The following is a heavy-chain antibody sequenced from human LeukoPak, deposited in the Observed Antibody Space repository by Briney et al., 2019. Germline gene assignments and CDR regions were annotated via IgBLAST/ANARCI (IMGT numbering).Heavy chain of an antibody. Sequence: ASVKVSCKASGYTFTSYDINWVRQATGQGLEWMGIINPSGGSTSHAQKFQGRVTMTRDMSTSTVYMELSSLRSEDTAVYYCARGNNWNYGVDYYYYMDVWGKGTTVTVSS. J-gene: IGHJ6*03. D-gene: IGHD1-7*01. CDR2: INPSGGST. CDR3: ARGNNWNYGVDYYYYMDV. V-gene: IGHV1-46*01. CDR1: GYTFTSYD.